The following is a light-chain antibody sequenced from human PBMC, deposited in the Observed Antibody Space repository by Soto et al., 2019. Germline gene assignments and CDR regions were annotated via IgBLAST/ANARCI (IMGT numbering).Light chain of an antibody. V-gene: IGKV1-9*01. CDR3: QQLHGYPIT. Sequence: ILLTQSPSSLSASLGDRVTITCRASQGIDTSLAWYQQKPGKAPKLLIYAPSNFQSGVPSRFSGSGSGTHFTLTISSLQPEDFATYYCQQLHGYPITFGQGTRLEIK. CDR1: QGIDTS. CDR2: APS. J-gene: IGKJ5*01.